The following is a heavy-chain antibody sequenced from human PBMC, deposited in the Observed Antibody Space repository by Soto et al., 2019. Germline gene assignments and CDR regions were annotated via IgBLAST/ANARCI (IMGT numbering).Heavy chain of an antibody. Sequence: LRLSCSASGFTFSSYAMHWVRQAPGKGLEYVSAISSNGGSTYYADSVKGRFTISRDNSKNTLYLQMSSLRAEDTAVYYCVKDFGYCSSTSCSGSYYYYGMDVWGQGTTVTVSS. CDR3: VKDFGYCSSTSCSGSYYYYGMDV. CDR1: GFTFSSYA. CDR2: ISSNGGST. D-gene: IGHD2-2*03. J-gene: IGHJ6*02. V-gene: IGHV3-64D*06.